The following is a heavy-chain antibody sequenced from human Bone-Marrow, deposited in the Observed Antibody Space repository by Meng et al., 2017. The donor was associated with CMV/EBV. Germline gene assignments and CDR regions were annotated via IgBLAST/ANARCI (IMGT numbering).Heavy chain of an antibody. J-gene: IGHJ4*02. V-gene: IGHV4-39*07. CDR3: AREQWELLGAFDF. Sequence: GSLRLSCTVSGGSINNTGYYWGWIRQSPGKGLEWIANIYYTGSTYYDLSLRSRVTISVDTSKSQFSLNLYSVTAADTAVYYCAREQWELLGAFDFSGQGILVTVSS. D-gene: IGHD1-26*01. CDR1: GGSINNTGYY. CDR2: IYYTGST.